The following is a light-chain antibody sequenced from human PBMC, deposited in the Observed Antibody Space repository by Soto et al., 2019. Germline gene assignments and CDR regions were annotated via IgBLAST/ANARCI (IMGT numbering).Light chain of an antibody. CDR2: GAS. V-gene: IGKV3-15*01. CDR3: HQYHYLPPIT. J-gene: IGKJ5*01. CDR1: QDVRIN. Sequence: EVVMTQSPATLSVSPGERATLSCRTSQDVRINLAWYQQKPGQAPRLLIQGASTRATGVPVRFSGSGSGTEFTLTITRLQSGDSAVYYCHQYHYLPPITFGQWTRLEIK.